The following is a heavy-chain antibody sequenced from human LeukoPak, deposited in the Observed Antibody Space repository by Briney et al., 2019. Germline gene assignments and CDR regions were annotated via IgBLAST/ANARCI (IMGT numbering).Heavy chain of an antibody. CDR3: ARDLGAAGFATRLDS. Sequence: SVKVSCKASGGTFRSHGLVWVRQAPGQGLEWVGGLVPILETSNYAQTFQRRVTITADESATTAYLETSSLRSNDTAVYYCARDLGAAGFATRLDSWGQGTLVTVSS. CDR1: GGTFRSHG. J-gene: IGHJ5*01. V-gene: IGHV1-69*13. D-gene: IGHD6-13*01. CDR2: LVPILETS.